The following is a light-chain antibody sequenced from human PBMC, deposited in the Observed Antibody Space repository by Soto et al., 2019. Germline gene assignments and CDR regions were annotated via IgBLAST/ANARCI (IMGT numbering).Light chain of an antibody. CDR2: DAS. CDR3: QQHISWPLT. V-gene: IGKV3-11*01. J-gene: IGKJ4*01. CDR1: QSVIID. Sequence: EIVLTQSTATLSVSPGDRATLSCRASQSVIIDLAWYQQKPGQAPRLLVYDASNRATGIPTRFSGSGSGTDFTLTISNLEPEDFAVYYCQQHISWPLTFGGGTIVDIK.